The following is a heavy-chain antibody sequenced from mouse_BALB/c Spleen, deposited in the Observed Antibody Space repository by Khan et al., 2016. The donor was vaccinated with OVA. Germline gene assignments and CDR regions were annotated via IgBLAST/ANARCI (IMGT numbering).Heavy chain of an antibody. Sequence: QVQLQQSGPGLVAPSQSLSITCTVSGFSLTDYAVSWIRQPPGKGLEWLGVIWAGGSKYSNSVLKSRLSVSKDKSKSHVFLKMNNRQTDDTAIYYCAKVPPYYGLDYWGQGTSVTVSS. CDR3: AKVPPYYGLDY. CDR1: GFSLTDYA. CDR2: IWAGGSK. J-gene: IGHJ4*01. V-gene: IGHV2-6-5*01.